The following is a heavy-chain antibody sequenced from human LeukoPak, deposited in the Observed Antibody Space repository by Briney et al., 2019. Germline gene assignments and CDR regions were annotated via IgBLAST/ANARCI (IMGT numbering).Heavy chain of an antibody. J-gene: IGHJ4*02. CDR3: ARARIAVAGRFAVAYYLDY. Sequence: GGSLRLSCAASGCTLSSYWMHWVGQAPGKGLVGVARINSDGSSTIYADSVKGRFTISRDNAKNTLYLQMNSLRAEDTAVYYCARARIAVAGRFAVAYYLDYWGQGTLVTVSS. D-gene: IGHD6-19*01. CDR1: GCTLSSYW. CDR2: INSDGSST. V-gene: IGHV3-74*01.